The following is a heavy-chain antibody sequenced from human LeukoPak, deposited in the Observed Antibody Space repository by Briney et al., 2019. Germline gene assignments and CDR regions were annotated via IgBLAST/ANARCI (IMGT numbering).Heavy chain of an antibody. CDR2: INPNRGGT. Sequence: ASVKVSCKASGYTFTGYYMHWVRQAPGQGLEWMGWINPNRGGTTYAQKFQGRVTMTSDTSVSTAYMELSRLRSDDTAVYYCATDTSGTYLGARYWGQGTLVTVSS. CDR1: GYTFTGYY. D-gene: IGHD1-26*01. CDR3: ATDTSGTYLGARY. V-gene: IGHV1-2*02. J-gene: IGHJ4*02.